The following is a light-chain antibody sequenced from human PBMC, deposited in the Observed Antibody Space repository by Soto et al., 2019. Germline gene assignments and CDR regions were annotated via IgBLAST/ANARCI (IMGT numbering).Light chain of an antibody. V-gene: IGLV2-14*01. CDR3: SSYTGSTSTTLVL. J-gene: IGLJ3*02. Sequence: QSALTQPASVSGSPGQSITISCTGASSDVGHYNYVSWYQQHPGKAPKLMIFAVNNRPSGISDRFSGSKSGNTASLTISGLQAEDEADYYCSSYTGSTSTTLVLFGGGTQLTVL. CDR1: SSDVGHYNY. CDR2: AVN.